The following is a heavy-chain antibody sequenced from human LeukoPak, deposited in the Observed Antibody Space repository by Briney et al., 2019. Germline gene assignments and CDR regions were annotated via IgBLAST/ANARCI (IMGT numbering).Heavy chain of an antibody. D-gene: IGHD3-3*01. CDR1: GYTFTSYA. CDR3: ASWSDFWSGYFDY. Sequence: ASVKVSCKASGYTFTSYAISWVRQAPGQGLEWMGGIIPIFGTANYAQKFQGRVTITTDESTSTAYMELSSLRSEDTAVYYCASWSDFWSGYFDYWGQGTLVTVSS. V-gene: IGHV1-69*05. J-gene: IGHJ4*02. CDR2: IIPIFGTA.